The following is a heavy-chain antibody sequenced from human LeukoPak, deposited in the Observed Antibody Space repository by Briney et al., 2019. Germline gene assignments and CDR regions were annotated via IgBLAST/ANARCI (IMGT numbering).Heavy chain of an antibody. D-gene: IGHD3-22*01. Sequence: SVKVSCKASGGTFSSYAISWVRQAPGQGLEWMGGIIPIFGTANYAQKFQGRVTITADESTSTAYMELSSLRSEDTAVYYCAREPYYYDSSGYSDYWGQGTLVTVSS. CDR1: GGTFSSYA. CDR3: AREPYYYDSSGYSDY. V-gene: IGHV1-69*13. CDR2: IIPIFGTA. J-gene: IGHJ4*02.